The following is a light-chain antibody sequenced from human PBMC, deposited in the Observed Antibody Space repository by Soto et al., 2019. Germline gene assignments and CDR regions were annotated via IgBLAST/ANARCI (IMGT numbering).Light chain of an antibody. CDR1: QSVSSY. Sequence: EIVLTQSPATLSLSPGERATLSCRASQSVSSYLAWYKQKPGQAPRLLIYDASNRATGIPSRFSGSGSCTDFTLSISSLEPEDFAVYYCQQRSNWPGLTFGGGTKVDIK. J-gene: IGKJ4*01. V-gene: IGKV3-11*01. CDR2: DAS. CDR3: QQRSNWPGLT.